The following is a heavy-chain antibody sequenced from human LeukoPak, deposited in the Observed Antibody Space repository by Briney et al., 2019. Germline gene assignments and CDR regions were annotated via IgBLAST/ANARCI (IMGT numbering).Heavy chain of an antibody. Sequence: PSETLSLTCTVSGGSISSYYWSWVRRPAGKGLEWIGRIYASGNTNYNPSLKSRVAISVDTSKNQFSLKLSSVTAADTAVYYCARGVWWVRTYYFDYWGQGTLVTVSS. D-gene: IGHD2-8*02. CDR2: IYASGNT. CDR1: GGSISSYY. V-gene: IGHV4-4*07. CDR3: ARGVWWVRTYYFDY. J-gene: IGHJ4*02.